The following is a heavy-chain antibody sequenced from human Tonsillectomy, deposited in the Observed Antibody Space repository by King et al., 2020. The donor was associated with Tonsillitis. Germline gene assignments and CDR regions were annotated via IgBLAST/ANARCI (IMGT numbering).Heavy chain of an antibody. Sequence: VQLVESGGGLVQPGGSLRLSCAASGFTFSSYWMHWVRQAPGKGLVWVSRINSDGSSTSYADSVKGRFTISRDNAKNTLYLQMNSLRAEDTAVYYCPREVPIYYYYMDVWGKGTTVTVSS. J-gene: IGHJ6*03. CDR2: INSDGSST. V-gene: IGHV3-74*01. D-gene: IGHD1-1*01. CDR1: GFTFSSYW. CDR3: PREVPIYYYYMDV.